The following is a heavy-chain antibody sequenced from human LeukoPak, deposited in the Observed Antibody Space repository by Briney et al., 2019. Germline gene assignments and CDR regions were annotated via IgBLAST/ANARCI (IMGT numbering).Heavy chain of an antibody. Sequence: PGGSLRLSCAASGITFSSYDMSWVRQAPGKGLEWVSAISGSGGNANYADSVKGRFTISRDNSKNTVYLQMNSLRAEDTAVYYCAKDITSWTVYYFDYWGQGTPVTVSS. D-gene: IGHD2-2*01. V-gene: IGHV3-23*01. CDR2: ISGSGGNA. CDR3: AKDITSWTVYYFDY. J-gene: IGHJ4*02. CDR1: GITFSSYD.